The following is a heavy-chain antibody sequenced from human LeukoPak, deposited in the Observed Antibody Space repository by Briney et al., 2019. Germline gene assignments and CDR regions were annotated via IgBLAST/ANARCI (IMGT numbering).Heavy chain of an antibody. CDR1: GFTFSNYA. J-gene: IGHJ4*02. Sequence: GRSLRLSCAASGFTFSNYAMHWVRQAPGKGLERVTVISYLGTNKFYADSVKGGFTISRDNSNNTLYLQMNSLRSEDTAIYYCARSKGWSVNVPRIDYWGQGTLVTVSS. V-gene: IGHV3-30*01. D-gene: IGHD2-15*01. CDR3: ARSKGWSVNVPRIDY. CDR2: ISYLGTNK.